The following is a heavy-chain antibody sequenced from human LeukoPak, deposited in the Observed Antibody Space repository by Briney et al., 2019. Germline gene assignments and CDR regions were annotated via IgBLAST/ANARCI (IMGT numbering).Heavy chain of an antibody. V-gene: IGHV3-30*04. D-gene: IGHD2-15*01. CDR3: ARDWWNDY. CDR2: ISYDGSNK. Sequence: PGRSLRLSCAASGFTFSSFAMHWVLQAPGKGLEWVAVISYDGSNKYYADSVKGRFTVSRDNSKNTLYLQMNSLRAEDTAVYYCARDWWNDYWGQGTLVTVSS. CDR1: GFTFSSFA. J-gene: IGHJ4*02.